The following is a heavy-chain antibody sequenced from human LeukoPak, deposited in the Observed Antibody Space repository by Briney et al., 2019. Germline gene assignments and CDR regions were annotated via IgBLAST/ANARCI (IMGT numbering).Heavy chain of an antibody. CDR1: GYTFTSYA. CDR3: ARDAYYDFWSGYSFHYYMDV. D-gene: IGHD3-3*01. CDR2: INTNTGNP. V-gene: IGHV7-4-1*02. Sequence: ASVKVSCKASGYTFTSYAMNRVRQAPGQGLEWVGWINTNTGNPTYAQGFTGRFVFSLDTSVSTAYLQISSLKAEDTAVYYCARDAYYDFWSGYSFHYYMDVWGKGTTVTVSS. J-gene: IGHJ6*03.